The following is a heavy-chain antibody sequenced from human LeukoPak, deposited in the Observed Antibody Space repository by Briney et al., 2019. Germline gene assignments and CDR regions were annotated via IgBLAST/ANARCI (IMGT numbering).Heavy chain of an antibody. J-gene: IGHJ4*02. CDR3: AKDYTSSTYKFDY. CDR2: ISYDGSNR. CDR1: VFTFSSYG. D-gene: IGHD6-13*01. V-gene: IGHV3-30*18. Sequence: PGGSLRLSCVASVFTFSSYGIHWVRQAPGKGLEWVAVISYDGSNRDYADSVKGRFTISRDNSKNTLYLQMNSLRVEDTAVYYCAKDYTSSTYKFDYWGQGTLVTVSS.